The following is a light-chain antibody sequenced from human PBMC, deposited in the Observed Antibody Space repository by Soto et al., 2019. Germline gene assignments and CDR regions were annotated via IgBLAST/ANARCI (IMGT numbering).Light chain of an antibody. V-gene: IGLV2-14*03. CDR1: TSDVGGFDY. CDR2: DVS. CDR3: SSYASSSTLQV. J-gene: IGLJ1*01. Sequence: QSALTQPASVSASPGQSITISCAGTTSDVGGFDYVSWYQHHPGKAPKLMIFDVSSRPSGVSNRFSGSKSGNTASLTISGLQAEDETDYYCSSYASSSTLQVFGTGTKLTVL.